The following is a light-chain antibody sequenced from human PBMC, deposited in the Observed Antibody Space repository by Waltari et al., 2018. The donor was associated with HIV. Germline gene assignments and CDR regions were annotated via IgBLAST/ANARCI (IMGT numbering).Light chain of an antibody. V-gene: IGLV7-46*01. CDR2: DRT. CDR3: LLSFDGDLL. Sequence: VVTPEPSLTVSPGGTVTLTCPSSARVVTRGHCPHWSQQRPGPAPKTLIFDRTNRYSWTPGRFSGSCLEDKAALTLTGAQIEDEADYYCLLSFDGDLLFGGGTKLTVL. CDR1: ARVVTRGHC. J-gene: IGLJ2*01.